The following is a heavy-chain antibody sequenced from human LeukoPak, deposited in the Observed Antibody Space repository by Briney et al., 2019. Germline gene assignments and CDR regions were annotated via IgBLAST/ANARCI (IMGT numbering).Heavy chain of an antibody. J-gene: IGHJ6*03. Sequence: GGSLRLSCAASGFTFSNYGMHWVRQAPGKGLEWVAVISFDGKTKYYVDSVEGRFTISRDNSKNTLYLRMNSLRPEDTAVYYCARVGTTEYFFYYMDVWGKGTTVSVSS. CDR3: ARVGTTEYFFYYMDV. V-gene: IGHV3-30*05. D-gene: IGHD1-7*01. CDR1: GFTFSNYG. CDR2: ISFDGKTK.